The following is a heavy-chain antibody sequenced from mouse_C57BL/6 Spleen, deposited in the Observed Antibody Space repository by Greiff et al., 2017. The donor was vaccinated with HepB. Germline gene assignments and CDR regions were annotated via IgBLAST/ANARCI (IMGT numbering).Heavy chain of an antibody. CDR1: GFNIKDDY. CDR2: IDPENGDT. J-gene: IGHJ2*01. V-gene: IGHV14-4*01. Sequence: VQLKESGAELVRPGASVKLSCTASGFNIKDDYMHWVKQRPEQGLEWIGWIDPENGDTEYASKFQGKATITADTSSNTAYLQLSSLTSEDTAVYYCTTSWDDYFDYWGQGTTLTVSS. D-gene: IGHD4-1*01. CDR3: TTSWDDYFDY.